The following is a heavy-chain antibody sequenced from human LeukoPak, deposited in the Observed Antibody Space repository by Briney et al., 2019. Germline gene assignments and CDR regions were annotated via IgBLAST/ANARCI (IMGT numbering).Heavy chain of an antibody. CDR2: TYYRSKWYN. V-gene: IGHV6-1*01. D-gene: IGHD3-3*01. CDR1: GDSVSSNSAA. Sequence: PSQTLSLTCAISGDSVSSNSAAWNWIRQSPSRGLEWLGRTYYRSKWYNDYAVSVKSRITINPDTSKNQFSLQLDSVTPEDTAVYYCARDTAYTNGASNYDFWSGYRGDFDYWGQGTLVTVSS. J-gene: IGHJ4*02. CDR3: ARDTAYTNGASNYDFWSGYRGDFDY.